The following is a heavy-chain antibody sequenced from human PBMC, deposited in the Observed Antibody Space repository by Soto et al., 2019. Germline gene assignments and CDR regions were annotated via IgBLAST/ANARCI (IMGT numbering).Heavy chain of an antibody. CDR1: GFSLTTNEVY. V-gene: IGHV2-5*02. CDR3: ARSTLSTDFEY. D-gene: IGHD2-8*02. Sequence: QITLKESGLPLVKPTQTLTLTCTFSGFSLTTNEVYVGWIRQPPGKALEWLALIYGDNDKRYSPSLKSRLTITKDTSENQVVLTMTNMDPVDTATYYCARSTLSTDFEYWGQGTLVTVSS. J-gene: IGHJ4*02. CDR2: IYGDNDK.